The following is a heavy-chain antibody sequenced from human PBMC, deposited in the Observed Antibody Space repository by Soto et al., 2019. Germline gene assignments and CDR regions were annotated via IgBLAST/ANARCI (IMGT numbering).Heavy chain of an antibody. Sequence: QVQLVESGGGVVQPGRSLRPSGVAPGFTFSPYAMHWVRQVPGKGLEWVALTWNDESNKDYADPVKDGFTISRDNFKNTLYLQINSLRDEDSAVYYCTTELNDMQAFDIWGQGTMVTVSS. CDR1: GFTFSPYA. J-gene: IGHJ3*02. CDR2: TWNDESNK. D-gene: IGHD1-1*01. CDR3: TTELNDMQAFDI. V-gene: IGHV3-33*01.